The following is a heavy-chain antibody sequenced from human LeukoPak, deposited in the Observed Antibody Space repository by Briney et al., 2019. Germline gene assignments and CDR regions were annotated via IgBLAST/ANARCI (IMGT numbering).Heavy chain of an antibody. J-gene: IGHJ4*02. CDR1: GFTFSNYA. CDR2: ISYDGTKQ. Sequence: GGSLRLSCAASGFTFSNYATHWVRQAPGKGLEWVAIISYDGTKQFYADSVKGRFTISRDDSGNTLYLQMNSLRPEDTAVYYCTRDANDFSPRYYFDYWGQGTLVTVSS. CDR3: TRDANDFSPRYYFDY. V-gene: IGHV3-30*04. D-gene: IGHD3-3*01.